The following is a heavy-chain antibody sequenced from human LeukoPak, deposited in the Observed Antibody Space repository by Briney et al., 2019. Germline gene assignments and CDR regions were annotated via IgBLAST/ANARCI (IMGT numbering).Heavy chain of an antibody. CDR2: ISSTGSNI. CDR1: GFTFSTYE. J-gene: IGHJ4*02. D-gene: IGHD3-22*01. V-gene: IGHV3-48*03. Sequence: GGSLRLSCAASGFTFSTYEMNWVRQAPGKGLEWVSYISSTGSNIYYADSVTGRFTISRDNAKNSLYLLMNSLRTEDTAVYYCAATYYYDGSGDYWGQGTLVTVSS. CDR3: AATYYYDGSGDY.